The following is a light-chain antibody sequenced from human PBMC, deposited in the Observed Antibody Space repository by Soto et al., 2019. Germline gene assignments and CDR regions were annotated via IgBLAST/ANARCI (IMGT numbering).Light chain of an antibody. CDR2: EGS. J-gene: IGLJ1*01. V-gene: IGLV2-23*01. CDR3: CSYAGSSTLV. CDR1: SGDVGGYNY. Sequence: QSALTQPRSVSGSPGQSVTTSCTGTSGDVGGYNYVSWYRQHPGKAPELMIYEGSKRPSGVSNRFSGSKSGNTASLTISGLQAEDEADYYCCSYAGSSTLVFGTGTKV.